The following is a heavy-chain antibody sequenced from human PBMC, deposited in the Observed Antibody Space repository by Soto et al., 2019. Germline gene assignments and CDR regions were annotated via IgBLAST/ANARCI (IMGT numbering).Heavy chain of an antibody. CDR1: GYTFTSYG. V-gene: IGHV1-18*01. CDR3: ARTTARLLYYYYGMDV. J-gene: IGHJ6*02. Sequence: QVQLVQSGAEVKKPGASVKVSCKASGYTFTSYGISCVRQAPGQGLEWMGWISAYNGNTNYAQKLQGRVTMTTDTSTSTAYMELRSLRSDDTAVYYCARTTARLLYYYYGMDVWGQGTTVTVSS. D-gene: IGHD4-4*01. CDR2: ISAYNGNT.